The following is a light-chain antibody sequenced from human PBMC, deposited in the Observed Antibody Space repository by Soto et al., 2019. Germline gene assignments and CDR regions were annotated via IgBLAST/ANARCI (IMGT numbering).Light chain of an antibody. CDR1: QSVSSSY. Sequence: EIVLTQSPGTLSLSPGERATLSCRASQSVSSSYLAWYQQKPGQAPRLLIYGASSRATGTPDRFSGSGSGTDFTLTISRLEPEDFAVYYCQQYGSSFMYTFGQGTKLEIK. J-gene: IGKJ2*01. CDR3: QQYGSSFMYT. CDR2: GAS. V-gene: IGKV3-20*01.